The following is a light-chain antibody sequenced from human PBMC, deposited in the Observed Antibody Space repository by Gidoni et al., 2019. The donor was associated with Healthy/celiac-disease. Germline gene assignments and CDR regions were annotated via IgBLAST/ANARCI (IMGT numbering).Light chain of an antibody. CDR1: QSISSW. J-gene: IGKJ1*01. CDR3: QQYNSNPWT. Sequence: QLTQPPSPLSAFVGDRVTITCRASQSISSWLAWYQQKQGNAPKLLIYDASSLESGGPSRFSGSGSGTEFTLTISSLQPDDFATYYCQQYNSNPWTFGQGTKVEIK. V-gene: IGKV1-5*01. CDR2: DAS.